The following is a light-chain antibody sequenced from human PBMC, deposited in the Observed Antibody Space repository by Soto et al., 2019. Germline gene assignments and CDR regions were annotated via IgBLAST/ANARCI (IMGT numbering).Light chain of an antibody. Sequence: DIQMTQSPSSLSASVGDRVTITCQASQDISSYLNWYQQKPGKAPKLLIYGASNLETGVPPRFSGSGSGTDFIFTISSLQPEDIATYYCQQYDNLPRLTFGGGTKVEIK. J-gene: IGKJ4*01. V-gene: IGKV1-33*01. CDR2: GAS. CDR1: QDISSY. CDR3: QQYDNLPRLT.